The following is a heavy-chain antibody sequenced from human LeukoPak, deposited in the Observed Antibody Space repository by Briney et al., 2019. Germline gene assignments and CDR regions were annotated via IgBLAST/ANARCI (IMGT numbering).Heavy chain of an antibody. V-gene: IGHV3-21*01. J-gene: IGHJ4*02. CDR1: GFTFSSYS. D-gene: IGHD6-19*01. CDR2: ISSSSSYI. CDR3: AREGQWLVSAIDY. Sequence: PGGSLRLSCAASGFTFSSYSMNWVRQAPGKGLEWVSSISSSSSYIYYADSVKGRFTISSDNAKNSLYLKMNSLRAEDTAVYYCAREGQWLVSAIDYWGQGTLVTVSS.